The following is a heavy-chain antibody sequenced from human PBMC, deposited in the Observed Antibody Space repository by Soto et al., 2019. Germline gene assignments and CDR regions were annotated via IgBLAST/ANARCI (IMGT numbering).Heavy chain of an antibody. D-gene: IGHD2-2*01. J-gene: IGHJ4*02. V-gene: IGHV1-46*01. Sequence: QVQLVQSGAEVKKPGASVKVSCKASGYTFTSSYIHWVRQAPGQGLEWMGRINPSGGNRNYAQKFRGRLTLTGDTSTSTVYMEVSSLRSEDTAVYYCARGRLGYCVSPSCFGDYWGQGTLVTVSS. CDR1: GYTFTSSY. CDR3: ARGRLGYCVSPSCFGDY. CDR2: INPSGGNR.